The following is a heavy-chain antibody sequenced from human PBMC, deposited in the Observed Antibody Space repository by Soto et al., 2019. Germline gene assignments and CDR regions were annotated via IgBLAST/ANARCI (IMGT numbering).Heavy chain of an antibody. J-gene: IGHJ4*02. CDR1: GYTFTSYG. CDR2: ISGYSGNT. CDR3: AREGGYSYEYYFDY. Sequence: QVQLVQSGAGVKKPGASVKVSCKASGYTFTSYGINWVRQAPGQGLEWMGWISGYSGNTNYAQKLRGRVTMTTDTSTSTAYMELRSLRSDDTAVYYCAREGGYSYEYYFDYWGQGTLVTVSS. V-gene: IGHV1-18*01. D-gene: IGHD5-18*01.